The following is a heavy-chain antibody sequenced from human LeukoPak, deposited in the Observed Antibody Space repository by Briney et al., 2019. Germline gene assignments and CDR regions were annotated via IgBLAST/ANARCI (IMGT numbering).Heavy chain of an antibody. CDR3: AKARTPEPLLGYCSGGSYYGADY. D-gene: IGHD2-15*01. J-gene: IGHJ4*02. Sequence: GGSLRLSCAASGFTFSSYAMSWVRQAPGTGLEWVSAISGSGGSTYYADSVKGRFTISRDNSKNTLYLQMNSLRAEDTAVYYCAKARTPEPLLGYCSGGSYYGADYWGQGTLVTVSS. V-gene: IGHV3-23*01. CDR2: ISGSGGST. CDR1: GFTFSSYA.